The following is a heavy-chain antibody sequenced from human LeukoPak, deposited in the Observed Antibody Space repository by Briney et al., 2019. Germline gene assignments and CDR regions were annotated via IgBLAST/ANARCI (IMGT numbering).Heavy chain of an antibody. V-gene: IGHV3-30*18. CDR1: GFTFSSYG. J-gene: IGHJ4*02. CDR2: ISYDGSNR. Sequence: GRSLRLSCAASGFTFSSYGMHWVRQAPGKGLEWVAVISYDGSNRYYADSVKGRFTISRDNSKNTLYLQMNSLRAEDTAVYYWAKEEGKLLPESAYYFDYWGQGTLVTVSS. D-gene: IGHD2-15*01. CDR3: AKEEGKLLPESAYYFDY.